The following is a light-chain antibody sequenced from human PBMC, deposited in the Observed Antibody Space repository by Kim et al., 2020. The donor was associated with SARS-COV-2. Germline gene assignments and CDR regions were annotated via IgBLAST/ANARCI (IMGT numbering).Light chain of an antibody. CDR2: GAS. CDR3: QQYHNWPPLT. Sequence: EIVMSQSPATLSVSPGERATLSCRASQSVSFNLAWYQQKPGQAPRLLIYGASTRATGIPARFSGSGSGTEFTLTISSLQSEDFAVYYCQQYHNWPPLTFGGGTKLEI. V-gene: IGKV3-15*01. J-gene: IGKJ4*01. CDR1: QSVSFN.